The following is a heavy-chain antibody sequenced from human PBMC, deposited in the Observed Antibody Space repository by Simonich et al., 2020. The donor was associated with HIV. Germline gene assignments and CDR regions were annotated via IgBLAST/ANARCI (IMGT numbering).Heavy chain of an antibody. J-gene: IGHJ4*02. D-gene: IGHD3-3*01. CDR3: ARRDRELILYFDY. Sequence: QVQLQQWGAGLLKPSETLSLTCAVYGGSFSGYYWSWLRQPPGKGLEWIGEINHSGTTNYKSSLNSRATIAVEKSKNQFSLKLSSVTAADTAIYYCARRDRELILYFDYWGQGNLVTVSS. V-gene: IGHV4-34*01. CDR1: GGSFSGYY. CDR2: INHSGTT.